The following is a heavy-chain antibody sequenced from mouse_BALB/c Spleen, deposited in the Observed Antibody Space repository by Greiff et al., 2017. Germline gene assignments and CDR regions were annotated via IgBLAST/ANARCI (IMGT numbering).Heavy chain of an antibody. CDR2: ISSGGSYT. CDR3: AREGLVPYAMDY. Sequence: EVKLMESGGDLVKPGGSLKLSCAASGFTFSSYGMSWVRQTPDKRLEWVATISSGGSYTYYPDSVKGRFTISRDNAKNTLYLQMSSLKSEDTAMYYCAREGLVPYAMDYWGQGTSVTVSS. D-gene: IGHD5-1*01. J-gene: IGHJ4*01. CDR1: GFTFSSYG. V-gene: IGHV5-6*01.